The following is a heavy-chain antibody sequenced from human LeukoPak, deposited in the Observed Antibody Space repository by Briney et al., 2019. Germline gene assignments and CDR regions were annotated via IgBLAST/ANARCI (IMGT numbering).Heavy chain of an antibody. V-gene: IGHV3-7*01. D-gene: IGHD2-15*01. J-gene: IGHJ4*02. Sequence: GGSLRLSCAASGFSLRNYWMRWVRQAPGKGLEWVASIKEDGSDKYYVDSVKGRFTISRDNAKNSVSLQLDSLRPEDTALYYCAREGKVAALDYWGQGSLVTVSA. CDR2: IKEDGSDK. CDR3: AREGKVAALDY. CDR1: GFSLRNYW.